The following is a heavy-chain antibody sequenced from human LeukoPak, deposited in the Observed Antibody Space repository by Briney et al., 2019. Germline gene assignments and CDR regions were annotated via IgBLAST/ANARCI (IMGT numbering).Heavy chain of an antibody. J-gene: IGHJ4*02. CDR3: ARVRIEAAGRGLDY. CDR2: VSPYSGDT. Sequence: ASVKVSCKASGYTFTGHYMHWVRQAPGQGLEWMGWVSPYSGDTSYVQSFQGRVTMTRDTSISTVYMELTSLTSADTAVYFCARVRIEAAGRGLDYWGQGTPVTVSS. CDR1: GYTFTGHY. D-gene: IGHD6-13*01. V-gene: IGHV1-2*02.